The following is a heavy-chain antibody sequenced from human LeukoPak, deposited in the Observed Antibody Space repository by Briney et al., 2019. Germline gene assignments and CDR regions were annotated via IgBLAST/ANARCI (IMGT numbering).Heavy chain of an antibody. CDR3: AREDDWNYEDY. CDR2: IKQDGSEK. D-gene: IGHD1-7*01. CDR1: GFTYSNYW. J-gene: IGHJ4*02. Sequence: GGSLRLSCAASGFTYSNYWMSWVRQAPGKVLEWVANIKQDGSEKYYVNSVKGRFTISRDNAKNSLYLQMNSLRAEDTAIYYCAREDDWNYEDYWGQGTLVTVSS. V-gene: IGHV3-7*01.